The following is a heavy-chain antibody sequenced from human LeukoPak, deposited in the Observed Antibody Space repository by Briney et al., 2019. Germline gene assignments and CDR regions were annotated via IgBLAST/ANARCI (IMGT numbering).Heavy chain of an antibody. CDR2: IYHSGST. CDR1: GGSISSSNW. D-gene: IGHD5-18*01. Sequence: SETLSLTCAVSGGSISSSNWWSWVRQPPGKGLEWIGEIYHSGSTNYNPSLKSRVTISVDKSKNQFSLKLSSVTAADTAVYYCARGPPRGVRGYSYGYQFDYWGQGTLVTVSS. V-gene: IGHV4-4*02. CDR3: ARGPPRGVRGYSYGYQFDY. J-gene: IGHJ4*02.